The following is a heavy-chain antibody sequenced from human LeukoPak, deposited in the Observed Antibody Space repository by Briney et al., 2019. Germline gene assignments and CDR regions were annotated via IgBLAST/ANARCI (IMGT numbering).Heavy chain of an antibody. CDR3: ARDNSSGYPGTAFDI. D-gene: IGHD3-22*01. Sequence: SSETLSLTCTVSGGSISSYYWSWIRQPAGKGLEWIGRIYTSGSTNYNPSLKSRVTMSVDTSKNQFSLKLSSATAADTAVYYCARDNSSGYPGTAFDIWGQGTMVTVSS. J-gene: IGHJ3*02. CDR1: GGSISSYY. CDR2: IYTSGST. V-gene: IGHV4-4*07.